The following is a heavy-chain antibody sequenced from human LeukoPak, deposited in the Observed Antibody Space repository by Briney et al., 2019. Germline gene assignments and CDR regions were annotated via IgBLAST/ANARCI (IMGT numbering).Heavy chain of an antibody. Sequence: GGSLRLSCAGSGFTFSTYVMSWVRQAPGKGREWVSGISGSGDNTYYADSVKGRFTISRDNSKNTLYLQMNSLRAEDTAVYYCAKGSGYDTDFDYWGQGTLVSVSS. J-gene: IGHJ4*02. V-gene: IGHV3-23*01. CDR3: AKGSGYDTDFDY. CDR2: ISGSGDNT. CDR1: GFTFSTYV. D-gene: IGHD5-12*01.